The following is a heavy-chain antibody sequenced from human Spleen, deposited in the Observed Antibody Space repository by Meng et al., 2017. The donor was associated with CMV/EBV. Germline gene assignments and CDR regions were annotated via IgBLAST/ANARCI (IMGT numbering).Heavy chain of an antibody. CDR1: RFTFSTHA. CDR3: AKDRSGNYTFDY. V-gene: IGHV3-30-3*01. CDR2: ISYDGNIR. Sequence: GGSLRLSCAASRFTFSTHAMHWVRQAPGKGLEWIAFISYDGNIRYYIESVKGRFSISRDNSRNTLFLQMNSLRPEDTAVYYCAKDRSGNYTFDYWGQGTLVTVSS. J-gene: IGHJ4*02. D-gene: IGHD1-26*01.